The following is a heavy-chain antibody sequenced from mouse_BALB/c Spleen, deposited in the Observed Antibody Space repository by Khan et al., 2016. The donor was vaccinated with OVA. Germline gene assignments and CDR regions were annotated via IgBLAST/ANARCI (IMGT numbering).Heavy chain of an antibody. CDR2: INPRNDYT. J-gene: IGHJ4*01. CDR3: TRDTRRY. CDR1: GYTFTTYT. V-gene: IGHV1-4*01. Sequence: QVQLKESGAELARPGASVKMSCKTSGYTFTTYTLHWVKQRPGRSLEWIGYINPRNDYTNYNQKFKDKSTLSADKSSSTAYMQLSSLTSEESAVYYCTRDTRRYWGQGTSVTVSS.